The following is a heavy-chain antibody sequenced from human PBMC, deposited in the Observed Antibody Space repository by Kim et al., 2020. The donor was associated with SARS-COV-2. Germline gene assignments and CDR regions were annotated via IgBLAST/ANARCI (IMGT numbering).Heavy chain of an antibody. Sequence: GGSLRLSCAASGFTFSDYYMSWIRQAPGKGLEWVSYISSSGSTIYYADSVKGRFTISRDNAKNSMYLQMNSLRAEDTAVSYCARDRRVYNWNDEDYYYGMDVWGQGTTVTVSS. CDR3: ARDRRVYNWNDEDYYYGMDV. CDR2: ISSSGSTI. J-gene: IGHJ6*02. D-gene: IGHD1-1*01. CDR1: GFTFSDYY. V-gene: IGHV3-11*04.